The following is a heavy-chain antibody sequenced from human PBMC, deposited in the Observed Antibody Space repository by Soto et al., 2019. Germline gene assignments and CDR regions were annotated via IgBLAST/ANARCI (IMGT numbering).Heavy chain of an antibody. D-gene: IGHD2-21*02. V-gene: IGHV3-48*01. CDR2: ISSST. CDR3: ASLGVGDWANYYYYYGMDV. J-gene: IGHJ6*02. Sequence: GGSLRLSCAASGFTFSSYSMNWVRQAPGKGLEWVSYISSSTYSADSVKGRFTISRDNSKNTLFLQMNSLRAEDTAVYYCASLGVGDWANYYYYYGMDVWGQGTTVTVSS. CDR1: GFTFSSYS.